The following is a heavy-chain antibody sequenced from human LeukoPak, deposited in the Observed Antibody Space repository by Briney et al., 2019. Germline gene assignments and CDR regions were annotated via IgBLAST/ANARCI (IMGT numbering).Heavy chain of an antibody. V-gene: IGHV4-34*01. CDR3: ARQGWFRGAIDDF. Sequence: SETLSLTCAVYGGSFSGYYWSWIRQPPGKGLEWIGEINHSGSTNYNPSLKSRVTISVDTSKNQFSLKLSSVTAADTAVYYCARQGWFRGAIDDFWGQGTFVTVSS. D-gene: IGHD3-10*01. CDR1: GGSFSGYY. J-gene: IGHJ4*02. CDR2: INHSGST.